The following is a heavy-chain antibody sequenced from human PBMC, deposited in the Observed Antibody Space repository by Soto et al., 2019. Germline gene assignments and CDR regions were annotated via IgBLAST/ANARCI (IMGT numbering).Heavy chain of an antibody. J-gene: IGHJ4*02. D-gene: IGHD2-2*01. Sequence: GWSRRLSCAASGFTFISYAIHWFRQAPGKGLDWVAVISYDGNNKYYADSVKGRFTISRDNSKNTLYLQMNSLRAEDTAVYYCARGPSSLTRFDYWGQGTLVTVS. CDR1: GFTFISYA. V-gene: IGHV3-30-3*01. CDR3: ARGPSSLTRFDY. CDR2: ISYDGNNK.